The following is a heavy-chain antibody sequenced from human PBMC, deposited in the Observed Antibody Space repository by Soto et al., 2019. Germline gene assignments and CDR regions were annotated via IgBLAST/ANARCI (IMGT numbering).Heavy chain of an antibody. J-gene: IGHJ6*02. D-gene: IGHD6-6*01. CDR3: ARDRGLQYSSSSNGSYYYYGMDV. CDR2: INAGNGNT. Sequence: SVKVSCKSSGYTYTNYAMHCVRPAPSQRLKWMGWINAGNGNTKYSQKFQGRVTITRDTSASTAYMELSSLSSVTAADTAVYYCARDRGLQYSSSSNGSYYYYGMDVWGQGTTVNVS. CDR1: GYTYTNYA. V-gene: IGHV1-3*01.